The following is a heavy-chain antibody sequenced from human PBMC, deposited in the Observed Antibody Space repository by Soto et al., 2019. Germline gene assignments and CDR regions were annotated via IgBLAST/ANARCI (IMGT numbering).Heavy chain of an antibody. CDR3: ARGNSAETSTILDP. D-gene: IGHD1-26*01. Sequence: SETLSLTCTVSGGSISSYYWSWIRQPPGKGLEWVGYIYYSGSTNYNPSLKSRVTISVDTSKNQFSLKLSSVTAADTAVYDCARGNSAETSTILDPWGQGTLVTVSS. J-gene: IGHJ5*02. CDR1: GGSISSYY. V-gene: IGHV4-59*12. CDR2: IYYSGST.